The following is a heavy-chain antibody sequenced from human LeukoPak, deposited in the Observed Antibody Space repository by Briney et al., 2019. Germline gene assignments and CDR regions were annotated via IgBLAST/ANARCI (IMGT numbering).Heavy chain of an antibody. CDR3: ASDSGSYSR. D-gene: IGHD1-26*01. CDR1: GFTFSSYG. CDR2: ISYDGSNK. V-gene: IGHV3-30*03. Sequence: PGGSLRLSCAASGFTFSSYGMHRVRQAPGKGLEWVAVISYDGSNKYYADSVKGRFTISRDNSKNTLYLQMNSLRAEDMAVYYCASDSGSYSRWGQGTLVTVSS. J-gene: IGHJ4*02.